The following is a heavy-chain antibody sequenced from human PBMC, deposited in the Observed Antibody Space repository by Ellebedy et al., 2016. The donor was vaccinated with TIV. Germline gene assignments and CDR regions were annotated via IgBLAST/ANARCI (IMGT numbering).Heavy chain of an antibody. J-gene: IGHJ5*02. CDR3: GRWFDP. CDR2: MYNSGTT. CDR1: GGSISTYY. Sequence: MPSETLSLTCTVSGGSISTYYWSWIRQPPGKGLEWIGHMYNSGTTHYSPSLKSRVTISIDTSRNQFSLRLRSVTAADTAVYYCGRWFDPWGQGTLVTVSS. V-gene: IGHV4-4*09.